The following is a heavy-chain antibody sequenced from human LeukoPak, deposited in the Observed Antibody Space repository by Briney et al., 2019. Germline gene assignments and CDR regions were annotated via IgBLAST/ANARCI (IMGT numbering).Heavy chain of an antibody. D-gene: IGHD5-18*01. V-gene: IGHV4-30-4*01. CDR1: GGSISSGAYY. J-gene: IGHJ4*02. CDR3: ARAMYSYGFYFDY. Sequence: SETLSLTCTVSGGSISSGAYYWTWIRQPPGEGLEWIGYIFYSGNTYYNPSLKSRVTISVDTSKNQFSLKLSSVTAADTAVYYCARAMYSYGFYFDYWGQGSLVTASS. CDR2: IFYSGNT.